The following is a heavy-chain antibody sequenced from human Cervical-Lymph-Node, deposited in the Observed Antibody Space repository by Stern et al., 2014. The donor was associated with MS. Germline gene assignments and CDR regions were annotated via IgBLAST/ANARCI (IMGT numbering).Heavy chain of an antibody. D-gene: IGHD3-22*01. J-gene: IGHJ3*01. CDR3: VRRRDSAGYDTFDL. CDR1: GYTFSNFW. V-gene: IGHV5-51*01. CDR2: IYPADSDT. Sequence: EDQLVESGAEVKKTGESLKISCRTSGYTFSNFWIGWVCQMPGKGLEWMGVIYPADSDTTYSPSFQGQVTISADESISTAYLQWRSLKASDTAMYYCVRRRDSAGYDTFDLWGQGTMLIVSS.